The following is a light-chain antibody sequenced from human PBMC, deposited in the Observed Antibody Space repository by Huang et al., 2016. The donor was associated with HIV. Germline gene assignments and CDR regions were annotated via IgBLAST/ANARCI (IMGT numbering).Light chain of an antibody. V-gene: IGKV3-15*01. CDR1: QSVGNT. Sequence: IVMTQSPATLSVSPGETATLFCRASQSVGNTLALYQQKPGQAPRLPIYAASTRATCSPARFSGSGSGTEFTLTISSLQSEDLAVYYCQQYKAWPQYTFGQGTRLEIQ. J-gene: IGKJ2*01. CDR2: AAS. CDR3: QQYKAWPQYT.